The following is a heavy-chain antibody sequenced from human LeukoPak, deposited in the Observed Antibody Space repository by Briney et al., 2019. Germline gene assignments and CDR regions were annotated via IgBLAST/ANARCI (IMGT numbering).Heavy chain of an antibody. CDR1: GFTFSSYA. CDR2: ISYDGSNK. J-gene: IGHJ3*02. Sequence: LTGGSLRLSCAASGFTFSSYAMSWVRQAPGKGLEWVAVISYDGSNKYYADSVKGRFTISRDNSKNTLYLQMNSLRAEDTAVYYCARDMEIGFLWAFDIWGQGTMVTVSS. D-gene: IGHD2-21*01. V-gene: IGHV3-30-3*01. CDR3: ARDMEIGFLWAFDI.